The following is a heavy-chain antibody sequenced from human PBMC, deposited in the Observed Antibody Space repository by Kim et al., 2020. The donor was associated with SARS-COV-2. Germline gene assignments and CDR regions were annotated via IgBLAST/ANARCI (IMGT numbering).Heavy chain of an antibody. Sequence: SETLSLTCTVSGGSISSSSYYWGWIRQPPGKGLEWIGSIYYSGSTYYNPSLKSRVTISVDTSKNQFSLKLSSVTAADTAVYYCARHERWELLVESGNFDYWGQGTLVTVSS. CDR2: IYYSGST. V-gene: IGHV4-39*01. CDR3: ARHERWELLVESGNFDY. CDR1: GGSISSSSYY. J-gene: IGHJ4*02. D-gene: IGHD1-26*01.